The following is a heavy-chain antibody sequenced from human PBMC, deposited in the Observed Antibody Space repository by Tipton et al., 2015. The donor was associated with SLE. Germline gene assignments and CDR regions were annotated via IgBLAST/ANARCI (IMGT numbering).Heavy chain of an antibody. J-gene: IGHJ6*02. CDR2: ISWDGGST. CDR1: GFTFDDYT. V-gene: IGHV3-43*01. Sequence: GSLRLSCAASGFTFDDYTMHWVRQAPGKGLEWVSLISWDGGSTYYADSVKGRFTISRDNSKNSLYLQMNSLRTEDTALYYCAKDMAVADNRYYYYGMDVWGQGTTVTVSS. D-gene: IGHD6-19*01. CDR3: AKDMAVADNRYYYYGMDV.